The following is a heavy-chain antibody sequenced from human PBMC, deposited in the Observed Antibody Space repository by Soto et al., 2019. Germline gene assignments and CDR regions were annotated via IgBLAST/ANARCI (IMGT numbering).Heavy chain of an antibody. V-gene: IGHV3-7*01. CDR2: IKQDGSEK. CDR1: GFTFSSYW. CDR3: ARDNPYYDFWSGYYEEYYYYYGMDV. Sequence: GGSLRLSCAASGFTFSSYWMSWVRQAPGKGLEWVANIKQDGSEKYYVDSVKGRFTISRDNAKNSLYLQMNSLRAEDTAVYYCARDNPYYDFWSGYYEEYYYYYGMDVWGQGTTVTVSS. J-gene: IGHJ6*02. D-gene: IGHD3-3*01.